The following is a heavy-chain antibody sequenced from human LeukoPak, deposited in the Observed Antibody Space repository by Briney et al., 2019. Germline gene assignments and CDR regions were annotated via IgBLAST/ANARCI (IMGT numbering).Heavy chain of an antibody. Sequence: GGSLRLSCAASGFTFSSYTMNWVRQAPGKGLEWVSYISSSSSTIYYADSVKGRFTISRDNAKNSLYLQMNSLRAEDTAVYYCARDWTSVDFDYWGQGPLVTVSS. J-gene: IGHJ4*02. CDR2: ISSSSSTI. CDR3: ARDWTSVDFDY. CDR1: GFTFSSYT. V-gene: IGHV3-48*01. D-gene: IGHD3/OR15-3a*01.